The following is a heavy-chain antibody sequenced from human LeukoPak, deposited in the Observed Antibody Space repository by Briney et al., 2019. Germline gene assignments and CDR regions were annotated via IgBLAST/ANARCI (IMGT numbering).Heavy chain of an antibody. CDR3: AAARHYYYDSSGYDYFDY. Sequence: SVKVSCKASGFTFTSSAVQWVRQARGQRLEWIGWIVVGSGNTNYAQKFQERVTITRDMSTNTAYMELSSLRSEDTAVYYCAAARHYYYDSSGYDYFDYWGQGTLVTVSS. J-gene: IGHJ4*02. CDR1: GFTFTSSA. V-gene: IGHV1-58*01. D-gene: IGHD3-22*01. CDR2: IVVGSGNT.